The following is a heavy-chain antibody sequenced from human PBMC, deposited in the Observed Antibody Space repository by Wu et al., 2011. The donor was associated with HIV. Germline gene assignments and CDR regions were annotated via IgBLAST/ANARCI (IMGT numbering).Heavy chain of an antibody. CDR2: IIPMFGTT. V-gene: IGHV1-69*14. D-gene: IGHD2-15*01. J-gene: IGHJ5*02. Sequence: QVQLVQSGAEVKKPGSSVKVSCTASGGTLSSYGISWVRQAPGQGLEWMGGIIPMFGTTSYAQKFQGRVTITADKSTSTAYMELSSLRSEDTAIYYCASQYCSGDSCYPYNWFDPWGQGTLVTVSS. CDR1: GGTLSSYG. CDR3: ASQYCSGDSCYPYNWFDP.